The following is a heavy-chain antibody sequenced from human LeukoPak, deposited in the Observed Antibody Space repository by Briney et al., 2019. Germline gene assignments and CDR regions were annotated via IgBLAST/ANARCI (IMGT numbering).Heavy chain of an antibody. CDR3: ARYVVGASNYYFDY. D-gene: IGHD2-21*01. CDR1: GFTFSGYA. J-gene: IGHJ4*02. CDR2: ISYDGSNE. Sequence: GGSLRLSCAASGFTFSGYAMHWVRQAPGKGLEWVAVISYDGSNEYYADSVKGRFTISRDNSKDTVYLQMNSLRADDTAVYYCARYVVGASNYYFDYWGQGTLVTVSS. V-gene: IGHV3-30-3*01.